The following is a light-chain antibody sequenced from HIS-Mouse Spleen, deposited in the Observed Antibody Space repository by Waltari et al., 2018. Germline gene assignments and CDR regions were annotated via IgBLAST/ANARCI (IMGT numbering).Light chain of an antibody. CDR3: AAWDDSLNGWV. Sequence: QSVLTQPPSASGTPGQRVTISCSGSSSNIGSNTVNWYQQLPGTAPKLLIYSNMQRPSGVPARSSGSKSGTSASLAISGLQSEDEADYYCAAWDDSLNGWVFGGGTKLTVL. J-gene: IGLJ3*02. CDR2: SNM. CDR1: SSNIGSNT. V-gene: IGLV1-44*01.